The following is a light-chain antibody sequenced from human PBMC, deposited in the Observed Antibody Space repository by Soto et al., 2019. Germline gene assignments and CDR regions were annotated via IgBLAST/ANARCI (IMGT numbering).Light chain of an antibody. CDR3: QHRSSWPLT. CDR1: QSVTIK. J-gene: IGKJ4*01. V-gene: IGKV3-11*01. Sequence: EVVLTQSPATLSLSPGDRATLSCRASQSVTIKLAWYQQRPGQAPRLLIYDASTRATGIPARFSGSGSGTDFTLTISSLEPEDFEVYFCQHRSSWPLTFGAGTKVEIX. CDR2: DAS.